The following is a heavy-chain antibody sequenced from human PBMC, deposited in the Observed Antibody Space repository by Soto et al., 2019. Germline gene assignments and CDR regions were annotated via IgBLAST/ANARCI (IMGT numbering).Heavy chain of an antibody. V-gene: IGHV4-59*11. CDR3: ARGGWSLDY. D-gene: IGHD2-15*01. CDR1: GGSIISHY. Sequence: QVQLQESGPGLVKPWETLSLTCSVSGGSIISHYWSWIRQPPGKGLEWIGYIHYTGSTDYNPSLKSRLTISVDPSKNQFSLRLSSVTAADTAVYYCARGGWSLDYWGQGTLVTVSS. CDR2: IHYTGST. J-gene: IGHJ4*02.